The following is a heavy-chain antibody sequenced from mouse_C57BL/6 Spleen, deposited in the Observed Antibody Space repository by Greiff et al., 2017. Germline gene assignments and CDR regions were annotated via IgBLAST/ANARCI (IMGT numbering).Heavy chain of an antibody. J-gene: IGHJ2*01. CDR2: IYPGDGDT. Sequence: VKLVESGPELVKPGASVKISCKASGYAFSSSWMNWVKQRPGKGLEWIGRIYPGDGDTNYNGKFKGKATLTADKSSSTAYMQLSSLTSEDSAVYFCAREGYYYGSLYYFDYWGQGTTLTVSS. D-gene: IGHD1-1*01. CDR1: GYAFSSSW. V-gene: IGHV1-82*01. CDR3: AREGYYYGSLYYFDY.